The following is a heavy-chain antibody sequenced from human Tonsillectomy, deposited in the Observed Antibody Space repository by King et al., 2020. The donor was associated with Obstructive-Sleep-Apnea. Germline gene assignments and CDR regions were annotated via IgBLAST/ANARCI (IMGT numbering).Heavy chain of an antibody. CDR2: IIGSGGST. J-gene: IGHJ6*02. V-gene: IGHV3-23*04. CDR1: GFTFSSYA. Sequence: VQLVESGGGLVQPGGSLRLSCAASGFTFSSYAMSWVRQAPGKGLEWVSAIIGSGGSTYYADSVKGRFTISRENSKNTLYLQMNSLRAADTAVYYCAKDPYSNYAPDWGYYGMDVWGQGTTVTVSS. D-gene: IGHD4-11*01. CDR3: AKDPYSNYAPDWGYYGMDV.